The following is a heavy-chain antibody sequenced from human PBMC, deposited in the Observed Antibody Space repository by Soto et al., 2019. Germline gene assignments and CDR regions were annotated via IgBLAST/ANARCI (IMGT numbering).Heavy chain of an antibody. CDR2: ISSSGSTK. V-gene: IGHV3-48*03. J-gene: IGHJ5*02. CDR3: ATARYWFDP. Sequence: EVQLVESGGGLVQPGGSLRLSCAASGFTFSNYEMNWVRQAPGKGPEWLSYISSSGSTKYYADSVKGRFTISSDNAKNSLYLQMNTLRADDTAVYYCATARYWFDPWGQGTLVTVSS. CDR1: GFTFSNYE.